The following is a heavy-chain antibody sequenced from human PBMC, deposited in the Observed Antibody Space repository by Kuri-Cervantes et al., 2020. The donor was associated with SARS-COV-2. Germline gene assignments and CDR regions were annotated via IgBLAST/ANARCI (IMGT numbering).Heavy chain of an antibody. J-gene: IGHJ4*02. CDR2: IYYSGST. Sequence: SETLSLTCTVSGGSISNSFYYWGWIRQPPGNGLEWIGSIYYSGSTFYSSSLKSRVTISVDTSKNQFSLKLSSVTAADTAVYYCASIGYCSSTSCFVGRGDYWGQGTLVTVSS. D-gene: IGHD2-2*01. V-gene: IGHV4-39*01. CDR1: GGSISNSFYY. CDR3: ASIGYCSSTSCFVGRGDY.